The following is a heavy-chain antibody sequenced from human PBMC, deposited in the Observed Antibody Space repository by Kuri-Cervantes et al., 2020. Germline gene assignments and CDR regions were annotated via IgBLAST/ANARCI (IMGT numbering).Heavy chain of an antibody. V-gene: IGHV3-30*03. CDR1: GFTFSSYA. J-gene: IGHJ6*02. Sequence: GESLKISCAASGFTFSSYAMSWVRQAPGKGLEWVAVISYDGSNKYYADSVKGRFTISRDNSKNTLYLQMNSLRAEDTAVYYCARDGPVIYYYYYGMDVWGQGTTVTVSS. CDR2: ISYDGSNK. D-gene: IGHD3/OR15-3a*01. CDR3: ARDGPVIYYYYYGMDV.